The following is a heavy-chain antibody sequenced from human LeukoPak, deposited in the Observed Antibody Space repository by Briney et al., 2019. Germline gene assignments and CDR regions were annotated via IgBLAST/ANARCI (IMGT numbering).Heavy chain of an antibody. Sequence: GSLRLPCAASGFNFRNYSMKRVRQASRKGLGWVSSISSSSSYIYYADSVKGRFTISRDNAKNSLCLQMNSLRAEDTAVYYCARRPNWGPFDYWGQGTLVTVSS. J-gene: IGHJ4*02. D-gene: IGHD7-27*01. CDR2: ISSSSSYI. V-gene: IGHV3-21*01. CDR1: GFNFRNYS. CDR3: ARRPNWGPFDY.